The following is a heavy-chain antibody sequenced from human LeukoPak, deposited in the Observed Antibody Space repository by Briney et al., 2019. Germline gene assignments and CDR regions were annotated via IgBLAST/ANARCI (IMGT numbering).Heavy chain of an antibody. D-gene: IGHD6-13*01. CDR3: ARDLGSSSPGSYYYYMDV. Sequence: SETLSLTCTVSGGSMTSGSHYWNWIRQSAGKGLEWIGRIYTSGSTNYNPSLNGRVTISVDTSKNQFSLTLSSVTAADTAVYYCARDLGSSSPGSYYYYMDVWGKGTTVTISS. V-gene: IGHV4-61*02. J-gene: IGHJ6*03. CDR2: IYTSGST. CDR1: GGSMTSGSHY.